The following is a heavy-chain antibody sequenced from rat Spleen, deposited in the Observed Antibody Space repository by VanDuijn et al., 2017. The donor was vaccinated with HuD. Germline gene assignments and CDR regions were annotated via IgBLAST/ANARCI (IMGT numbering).Heavy chain of an antibody. J-gene: IGHJ3*01. Sequence: EVQLVESGGALVQPGRSLKLSCAASGFTFSSYDMAWVRQAPTKGLEWVASISPSGGSTYYRDSMKGRFTISRDNAKSTLYLQMDSLRSEDTATYYCATSIAAIPHWFAYWGQGTLVTVSS. V-gene: IGHV5-27*01. CDR3: ATSIAAIPHWFAY. D-gene: IGHD1-2*01. CDR1: GFTFSSYD. CDR2: ISPSGGST.